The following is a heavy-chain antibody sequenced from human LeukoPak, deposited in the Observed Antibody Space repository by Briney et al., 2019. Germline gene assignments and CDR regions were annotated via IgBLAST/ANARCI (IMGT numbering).Heavy chain of an antibody. CDR3: AREFAMVRGVSPSDY. D-gene: IGHD3-10*01. CDR2: ISSSGSTI. V-gene: IGHV3-48*03. J-gene: IGHJ4*02. CDR1: GFTFSSYE. Sequence: GGSLRLSXAASGFTFSSYEMNWVRQAPGKGLEWVSYISSSGSTIYYADSVKGRFTISRDNAKNSLYLQMNSLRAEDTAVYYCAREFAMVRGVSPSDYWGQGTLVTVSS.